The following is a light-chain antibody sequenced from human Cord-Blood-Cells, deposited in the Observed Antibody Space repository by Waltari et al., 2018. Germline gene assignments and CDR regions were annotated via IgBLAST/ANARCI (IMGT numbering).Light chain of an antibody. Sequence: QAALTQHASVSGSPGQSITLSCTGTSSDVGSYNLVSWYQQHPGKAPKLMIYEGSKRPSGVSTRFSGSKSGNTASLKISGLQAEDEADYYCCSYASSSTFVFGGGTKLTVL. CDR2: EGS. CDR1: SSDVGSYNL. CDR3: CSYASSSTFV. V-gene: IGLV2-23*03. J-gene: IGLJ3*02.